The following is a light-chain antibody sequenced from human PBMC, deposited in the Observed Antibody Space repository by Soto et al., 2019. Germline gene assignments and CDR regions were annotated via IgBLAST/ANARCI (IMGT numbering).Light chain of an antibody. CDR2: DVS. Sequence: EIVLTQSPATLSLSPGERATLSCRASQSVSSYLAWYQQKPGQAPRLLIYDVSNRATGIPDRFSGSGSGTDFTLTISRLEPEDFAVYYCQQYGSSGTFGQGTKADIK. J-gene: IGKJ1*01. CDR1: QSVSSY. V-gene: IGKV3-20*01. CDR3: QQYGSSGT.